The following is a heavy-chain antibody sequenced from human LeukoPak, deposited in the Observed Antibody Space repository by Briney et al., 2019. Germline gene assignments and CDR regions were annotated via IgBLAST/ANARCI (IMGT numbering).Heavy chain of an antibody. CDR3: AKGRFFPSYYFDC. Sequence: PGGSLRLSCAASGFTFSSYAMSWIRQAPGKGLEWVSAISSSGGSTYYADSVKGRFTISRDNSKNTLYLQMNSLRAEDTAVYYCAKGRFFPSYYFDCWGQGTLVTVSS. J-gene: IGHJ4*02. V-gene: IGHV3-23*01. CDR1: GFTFSSYA. D-gene: IGHD3-3*01. CDR2: ISSSGGST.